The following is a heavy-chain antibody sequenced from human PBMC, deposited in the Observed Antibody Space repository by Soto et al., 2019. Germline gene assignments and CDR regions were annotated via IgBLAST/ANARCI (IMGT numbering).Heavy chain of an antibody. CDR3: ARGGSSDWQVAFDF. D-gene: IGHD6-19*01. CDR2: VNHNGRN. CDR1: CGSFSGYF. Sequence: SETLSLTCAVYCGSFSGYFWNWIRQTPGKGLEWIGKVNHNGRNNYNPSLKSRVTISLDMSKNQISLKLTSVTAAGTAVYYCARGGSSDWQVAFDFWGQGTMVTVSS. V-gene: IGHV4-34*01. J-gene: IGHJ3*01.